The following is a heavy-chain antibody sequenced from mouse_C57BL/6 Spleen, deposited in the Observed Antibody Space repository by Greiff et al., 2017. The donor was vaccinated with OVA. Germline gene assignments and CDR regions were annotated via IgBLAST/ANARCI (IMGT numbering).Heavy chain of an antibody. J-gene: IGHJ2*01. CDR3: ARYYGSSLSFDY. D-gene: IGHD1-1*01. Sequence: VKLMESGPELVKPGASVKISCKASGYAFSSSWMNWVKQRPGKGLEWIGRIYPGDGDTNYNGKFKGKATLTADKSSSTAYMQLSSLTSEDSAVYFCARYYGSSLSFDYWGQGTTLTVSS. CDR1: GYAFSSSW. CDR2: IYPGDGDT. V-gene: IGHV1-82*01.